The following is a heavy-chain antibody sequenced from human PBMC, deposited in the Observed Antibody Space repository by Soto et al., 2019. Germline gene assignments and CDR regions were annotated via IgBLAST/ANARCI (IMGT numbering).Heavy chain of an antibody. D-gene: IGHD6-13*01. CDR2: IRGTTTI. CDR3: ARDLSWAFDH. Sequence: PGGSLRLSCAASGFSFRDHSMNWVRQAPGKGLEWISYIRGTTTISYTDSVKGRFTISRDNVENSLYLQMNSLRDEDTAVYYCARDLSWAFDHWGQGALVTVSS. J-gene: IGHJ4*02. V-gene: IGHV3-48*02. CDR1: GFSFRDHS.